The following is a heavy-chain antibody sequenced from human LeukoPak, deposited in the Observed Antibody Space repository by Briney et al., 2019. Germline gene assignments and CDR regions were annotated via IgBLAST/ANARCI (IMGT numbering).Heavy chain of an antibody. CDR2: IYYSGST. J-gene: IGHJ4*02. CDR1: GGSISNYY. D-gene: IGHD3-22*01. Sequence: SETLSLTCTVSGGSISNYYWSWIRQPPGKGLEWIGYIYYSGSTNYNPSLKSRVAISIDTSKNQFSLKLNSVTAADTAVYYCARIIGSGSGSTFDYWGQGTLVTVSS. V-gene: IGHV4-59*01. CDR3: ARIIGSGSGSTFDY.